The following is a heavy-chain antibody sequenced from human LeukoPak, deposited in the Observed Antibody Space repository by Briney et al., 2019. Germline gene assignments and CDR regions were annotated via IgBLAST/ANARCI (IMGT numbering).Heavy chain of an antibody. D-gene: IGHD6-25*01. V-gene: IGHV4-59*01. CDR2: IYYTGST. J-gene: IGHJ1*01. CDR3: ARGGGGIAAAH. Sequence: SETLSLTCTVSGGPISSYYWSWIRQPPGEGLEWIGYIYYTGSTTYNPSLKSRITISVDTSKNQFSLRLRSVTAADTAFYYCARGGGGIAAAHWGQGTLVTVSS. CDR1: GGPISSYY.